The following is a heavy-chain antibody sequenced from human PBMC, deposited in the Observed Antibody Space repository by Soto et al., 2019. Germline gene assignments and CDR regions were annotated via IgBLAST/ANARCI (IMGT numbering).Heavy chain of an antibody. CDR2: IIPNTGDT. CDR3: ARDSPQDY. CDR1: GYTFTDYY. Sequence: QVQLVQSGAEVKKPGASVKVSCKTSGYTFTDYYMHWVRQAPGQGLEWVGWIIPNTGDTNYAEKFQGRVTMTRDTSITTAYMELSSLSSDDTAVYYCARDSPQDYWGQGTLVTVSS. V-gene: IGHV1-2*02. J-gene: IGHJ4*02.